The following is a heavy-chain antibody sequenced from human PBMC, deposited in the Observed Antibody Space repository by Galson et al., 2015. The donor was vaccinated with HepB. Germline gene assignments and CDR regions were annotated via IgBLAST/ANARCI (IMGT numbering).Heavy chain of an antibody. CDR2: IKSKADGETT. CDR1: GFTFGDYA. J-gene: IGHJ4*02. CDR3: TRDRPIDY. V-gene: IGHV3-49*03. Sequence: SLRLSCAASGFTFGDYAMAWFRQAPGKGLEWVGFIKSKADGETTQYAASVRGRFTISRDDSISIAYLQMNSLKIEDTAVYYCTRDRPIDYWGQGTLVIVSS.